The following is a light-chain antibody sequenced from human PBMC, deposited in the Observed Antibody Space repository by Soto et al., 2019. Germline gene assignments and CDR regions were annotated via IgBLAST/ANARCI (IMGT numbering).Light chain of an antibody. CDR1: QSIRNW. Sequence: DIQMTQSPSTLSASVGDTVTITCRASQSIRNWLAWYQQKPGKAPKLLIYDASSLESGVPSRFSGSGSGAEFTLTISSLQPDDFATYYCQQYNSYRTFGQGTKGDIK. CDR3: QQYNSYRT. CDR2: DAS. J-gene: IGKJ1*01. V-gene: IGKV1-5*01.